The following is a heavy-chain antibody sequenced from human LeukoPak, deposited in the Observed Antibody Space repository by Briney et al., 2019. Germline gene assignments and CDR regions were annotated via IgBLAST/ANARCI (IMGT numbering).Heavy chain of an antibody. CDR1: GFTFNSYG. D-gene: IGHD5-18*01. Sequence: GGSLRLSCAASGFTFNSYGMHWVRQAPGKGLEWVAFIQYAGSDKYYADSVKGRFTISRDNSKNTLYLQMSSLRAEDTAVYYCAKGWDVDTAIDYWGQGTLVTVSS. J-gene: IGHJ4*02. V-gene: IGHV3-30*02. CDR2: IQYAGSDK. CDR3: AKGWDVDTAIDY.